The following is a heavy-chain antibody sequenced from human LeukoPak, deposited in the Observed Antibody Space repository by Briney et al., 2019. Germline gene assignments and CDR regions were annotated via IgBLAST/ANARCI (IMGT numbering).Heavy chain of an antibody. Sequence: PSETLSLTCTVSDGSVSSYYWSWIRQPPGKGLEWIGYIYYSGSTNYKPSLKSRVNISVDRSKNQFSLKLSSVTAAATAVYYCAREFYDSSGYWGIGFDPWGQGTLVTVFS. CDR1: DGSVSSYY. V-gene: IGHV4-59*02. J-gene: IGHJ5*02. CDR3: AREFYDSSGYWGIGFDP. D-gene: IGHD3-22*01. CDR2: IYYSGST.